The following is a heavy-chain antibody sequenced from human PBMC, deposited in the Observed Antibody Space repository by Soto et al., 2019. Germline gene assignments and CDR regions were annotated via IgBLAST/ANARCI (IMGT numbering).Heavy chain of an antibody. D-gene: IGHD6-6*01. CDR3: ARDRGSVSSSSEIDAFDI. V-gene: IGHV1-3*01. J-gene: IGHJ3*02. CDR2: INAGNGNT. CDR1: GYTFTSYA. Sequence: ASVKVSCKASGYTFTSYAMHWVRQAPGQRLEWMGWINAGNGNTKYSQKFQGRVTITRDTSASTAYMELSSLRSEDTAVYYCARDRGSVSSSSEIDAFDIWGQGTMVAVSS.